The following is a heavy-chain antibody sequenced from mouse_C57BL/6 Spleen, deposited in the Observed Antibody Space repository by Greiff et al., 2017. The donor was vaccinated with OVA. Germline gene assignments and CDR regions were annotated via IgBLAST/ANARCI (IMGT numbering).Heavy chain of an antibody. CDR1: GYTFTSYW. Sequence: QVQLQQPGAELVKPGASVKLSCKASGYTFTSYWITWVKQRPGQGLEWIGDINPGSGSTNYTEKFKSQTTMTVDTSSSTAYMQLSSLTSEDSAVYYCASAYYSNYGSFAYWGQGTLVTVSA. V-gene: IGHV1-55*01. CDR3: ASAYYSNYGSFAY. J-gene: IGHJ3*01. CDR2: INPGSGST. D-gene: IGHD2-5*01.